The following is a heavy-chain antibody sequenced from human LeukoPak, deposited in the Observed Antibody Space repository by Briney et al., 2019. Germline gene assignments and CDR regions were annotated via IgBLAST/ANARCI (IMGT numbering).Heavy chain of an antibody. D-gene: IGHD2-2*01. V-gene: IGHV4-39*07. CDR2: IYHSGST. J-gene: IGHJ4*02. CDR3: ARRRARGYCSSTSCLYFDY. CDR1: GGSIISSSYY. Sequence: SETLSLTCTVSGGSIISSSYYWGWIRQPPGKGLEWIGSIYHSGSTNYNPSLKSRVTISVDTSKNQFSLKLSSVTAADTAVYYCARRRARGYCSSTSCLYFDYWGQGTLVTVSS.